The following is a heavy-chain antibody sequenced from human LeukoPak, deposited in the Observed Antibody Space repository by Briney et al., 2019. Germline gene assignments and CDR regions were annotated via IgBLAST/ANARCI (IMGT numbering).Heavy chain of an antibody. J-gene: IGHJ5*02. CDR3: ARDGGITMIVVVSNWFDP. V-gene: IGHV4-34*01. Sequence: PSETLSLTCAVYGGSFSGYYWSWIRQPPGKGLEWIGSIYYSGSTYYNPSLKSRVTISVDTSKNQFSLKLSSATAADTAVYYCARDGGITMIVVVSNWFDPWGQGTLVTVSS. D-gene: IGHD3-22*01. CDR2: IYYSGST. CDR1: GGSFSGYY.